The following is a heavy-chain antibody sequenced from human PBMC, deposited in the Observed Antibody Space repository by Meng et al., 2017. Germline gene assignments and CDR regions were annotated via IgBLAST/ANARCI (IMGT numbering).Heavy chain of an antibody. V-gene: IGHV1-2*06. CDR3: ARDEDISAAGKLFGDY. D-gene: IGHD6-13*01. J-gene: IGHJ4*02. Sequence: QVRRVQCGAEVKKPGASVKVSCKASGYTFTGSYMHWVRQAPGQGLEWMGRINPNSGGTNYAQKFQGRVTMTRDTSISTAYMELSRLRSDDTAVYFCARDEDISAAGKLFGDYWGQGTLVTVSS. CDR2: INPNSGGT. CDR1: GYTFTGSY.